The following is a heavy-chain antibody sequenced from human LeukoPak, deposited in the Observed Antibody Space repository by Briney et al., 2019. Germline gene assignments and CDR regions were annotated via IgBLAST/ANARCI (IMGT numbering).Heavy chain of an antibody. D-gene: IGHD1-26*01. CDR1: GGTFSSYA. CDR3: ASNRRIAGATGRFDY. CDR2: IIPIFGTA. V-gene: IGHV1-69*13. Sequence: ASVKVSCKASGGTFSSYAISWVRQAPGQGLEWMGGIIPIFGTANYAQKFQGRVTITADESTSTAYMELSSLRSEDTAVYYCASNRRIAGATGRFDYWGQGTLVTVSS. J-gene: IGHJ4*02.